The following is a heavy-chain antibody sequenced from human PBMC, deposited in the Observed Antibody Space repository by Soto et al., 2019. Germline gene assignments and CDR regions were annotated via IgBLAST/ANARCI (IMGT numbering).Heavy chain of an antibody. Sequence: QVQLQESGPGLVKPSQTLSLTCTVSVGSISSGGYYWSWIRQHPGKGLEWIGYIYYSGSTYYNPSLKSRVTISVDTSKNQFSLKLSSVTAADTAVFYCARGGYDILPGLAVDAFDIWGQGTMVTVSS. J-gene: IGHJ3*02. CDR2: IYYSGST. CDR3: ARGGYDILPGLAVDAFDI. CDR1: VGSISSGGYY. D-gene: IGHD3-9*01. V-gene: IGHV4-31*03.